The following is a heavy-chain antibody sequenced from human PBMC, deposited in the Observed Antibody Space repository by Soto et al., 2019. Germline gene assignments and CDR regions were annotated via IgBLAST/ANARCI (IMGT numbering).Heavy chain of an antibody. CDR2: IYYSGST. CDR1: GGSISSYC. CDR3: AGSGSSPYYYYYGMDV. D-gene: IGHD3-10*01. J-gene: IGHJ6*02. V-gene: IGHV4-59*01. Sequence: QVQLQESGPGLVKPSETLSLTCTVSGGSISSYCWSWIRQPPGKGLEWIGYIYYSGSTNYNPSLNSRVTISVGTSKNQFSLKLSSVAAADTAVYYCAGSGSSPYYYYYGMDVWGQGTTVTVSS.